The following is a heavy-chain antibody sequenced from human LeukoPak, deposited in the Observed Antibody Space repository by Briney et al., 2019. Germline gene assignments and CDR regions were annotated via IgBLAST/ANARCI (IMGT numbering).Heavy chain of an antibody. CDR3: AKRGYSYGPIDALDI. V-gene: IGHV3-7*01. CDR2: IKQDGSEK. CDR1: GFTFSSYW. Sequence: GGSLRLSCAASGFTFSSYWMSWVRQAPGKGLEWVANIKQDGSEKYYVDSVEGRLTISRDNAKNSLYLQMNSLRAEDTAVYYCAKRGYSYGPIDALDIWGQGTMVTVSS. D-gene: IGHD5-18*01. J-gene: IGHJ3*02.